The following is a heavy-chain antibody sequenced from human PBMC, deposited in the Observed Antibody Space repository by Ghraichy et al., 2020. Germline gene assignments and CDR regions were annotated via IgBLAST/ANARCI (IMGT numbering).Heavy chain of an antibody. Sequence: LSLTCAASGFTFSSYAMSWVRQAPGKGLEWVSAISGSGGSTYYADSVKGRFTISRDNSKNTLYLQMNSLRAEDTAVYYCAKSDVRAVSQYYYGMDVWGQGTTVTVSS. V-gene: IGHV3-23*01. CDR2: ISGSGGST. CDR3: AKSDVRAVSQYYYGMDV. J-gene: IGHJ6*02. CDR1: GFTFSSYA. D-gene: IGHD2-8*01.